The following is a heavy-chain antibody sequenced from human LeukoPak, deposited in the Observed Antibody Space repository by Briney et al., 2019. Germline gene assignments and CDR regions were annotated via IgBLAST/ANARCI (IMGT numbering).Heavy chain of an antibody. CDR2: IYYSGST. J-gene: IGHJ6*02. Sequence: SETLSLTCTVSGGSISSYYWSWIRQPPGKGLEWIGYIYYSGSTNYNPSLKSRVTVSVDTSKKQFPLNLRSVTAADTAVYYCARGLHYNILTGGMDVWGQGTTVIVSS. V-gene: IGHV4-59*12. CDR3: ARGLHYNILTGGMDV. D-gene: IGHD3-9*01. CDR1: GGSISSYY.